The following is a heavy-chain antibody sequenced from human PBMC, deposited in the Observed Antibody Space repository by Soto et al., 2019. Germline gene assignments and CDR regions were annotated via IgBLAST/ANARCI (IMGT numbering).Heavy chain of an antibody. CDR3: AHAGDSHLLSFDH. CDR1: GFSLTTTSMG. D-gene: IGHD2-2*01. J-gene: IGHJ4*02. Sequence: QITLKESGPPLVRPAQTLTLTCAFSGFSLTTTSMGVAWIRQPPGKALEWLALISWDADQRYSPSLKDRLTISKDTSRSRVVLTISNMNPEDTGTYFCAHAGDSHLLSFDHWGPGTLVTVSS. CDR2: ISWDADQ. V-gene: IGHV2-5*02.